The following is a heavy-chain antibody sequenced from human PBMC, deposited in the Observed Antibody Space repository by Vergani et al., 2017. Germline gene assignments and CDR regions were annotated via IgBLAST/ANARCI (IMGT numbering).Heavy chain of an antibody. V-gene: IGHV1-69*01. CDR2: IIPIFGTA. D-gene: IGHD1-1*01. J-gene: IGHJ3*02. CDR1: GGTFSSYA. Sequence: QVQLVQSGAEVKKPGSSVKVSCKASGGTFSSYAISWVRQAPGQGLEWMGGIIPIFGTANYAQKFQGKVTITADESTSTAYMELSSLRSEDTAVYYCAGDRVGNDGGRDAFDIWGQGTMVTVSS. CDR3: AGDRVGNDGGRDAFDI.